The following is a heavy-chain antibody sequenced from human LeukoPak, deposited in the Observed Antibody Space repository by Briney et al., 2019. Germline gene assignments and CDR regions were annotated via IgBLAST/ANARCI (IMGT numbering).Heavy chain of an antibody. V-gene: IGHV1-46*01. D-gene: IGHD5-18*01. Sequence: ASVKVSCKASGYTFTSYYMHWVRQAPGQGLEWMGIINPSGGSTSYAQKFQGRLTITADESTSTVYMEMSSLRSEDTAMYYCAKEGDTALVTGYFDLWGRGTLVTVSS. CDR3: AKEGDTALVTGYFDL. CDR1: GYTFTSYY. J-gene: IGHJ2*01. CDR2: INPSGGST.